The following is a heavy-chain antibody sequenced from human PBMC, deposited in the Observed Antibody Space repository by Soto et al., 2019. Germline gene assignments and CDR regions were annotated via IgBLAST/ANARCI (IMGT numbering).Heavy chain of an antibody. CDR1: GYTFTSYA. CDR2: INGGNGNT. CDR3: ARGITLPTPLDY. J-gene: IGHJ4*02. Sequence: QVQLVQSGAEEKKPGASVKVSCKASGYTFTSYAMHWVRQAPGQRLEWMGWINGGNGNTKYSQKFQGRVTITRDTSASTAYMELSSLRSEDTAVYYCARGITLPTPLDYWGQGTLVTVSS. D-gene: IGHD1-20*01. V-gene: IGHV1-3*05.